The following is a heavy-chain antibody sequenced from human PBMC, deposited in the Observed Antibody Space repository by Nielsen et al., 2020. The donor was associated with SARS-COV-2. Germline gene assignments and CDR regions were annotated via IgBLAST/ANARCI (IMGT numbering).Heavy chain of an antibody. CDR1: GGSISSYY. V-gene: IGHV4-59*06. CDR2: IYYSGST. CDR3: ARAFSSWIVVVINAFDI. D-gene: IGHD3-22*01. J-gene: IGHJ3*02. Sequence: SETLSLTCTVSGGSISSYYWSWNRQHPGKGLEWIGYIYYSGSTYYNPSLKSRVTISVDTSKNQFSLKLSSVTAADTAVYYCARAFSSWIVVVINAFDIWGQGTMVTVSS.